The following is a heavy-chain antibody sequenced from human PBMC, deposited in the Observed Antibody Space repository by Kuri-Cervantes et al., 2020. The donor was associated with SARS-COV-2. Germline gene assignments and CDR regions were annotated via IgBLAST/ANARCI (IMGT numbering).Heavy chain of an antibody. J-gene: IGHJ6*02. V-gene: IGHV3-30*04. Sequence: GGSLRLSCAASGFTFSGSTIHWVRQAPGKGLEWVAIISYDGSNKYYADSVRGRFTISRDNSKNTLYLQMNSLRAEDTAVYYCARDMGTYYYYGMDVWGQGTTVTVSS. CDR3: ARDMGTYYYYGMDV. CDR2: ISYDGSNK. D-gene: IGHD1-1*01. CDR1: GFTFSGST.